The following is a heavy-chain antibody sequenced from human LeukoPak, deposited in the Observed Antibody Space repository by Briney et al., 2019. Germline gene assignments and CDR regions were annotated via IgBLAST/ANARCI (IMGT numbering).Heavy chain of an antibody. J-gene: IGHJ4*03. Sequence: ASVKVSCKASGYTFTSYGISWVRQAPGQGLEWMGWISAYNGNTNYAQKLQGRVTMTTDTSTSTAYVELRSLRSDDTAVYYCARLYCSSTSCYFDYWGQGTLVTVSS. CDR2: ISAYNGNT. CDR1: GYTFTSYG. V-gene: IGHV1-18*01. D-gene: IGHD2-2*01. CDR3: ARLYCSSTSCYFDY.